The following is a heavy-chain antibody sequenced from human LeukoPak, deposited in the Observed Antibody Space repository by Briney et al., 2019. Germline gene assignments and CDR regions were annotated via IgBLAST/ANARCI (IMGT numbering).Heavy chain of an antibody. Sequence: SVKVSCKASGGTFSSYAISWVRQAPGQGLEWMGGTIPIFGTANYAQKFQGRVTITADKSTSTAYMELSSLRSEDTAVYYCARDARAVAGPTLDYWGQGTLVTVSS. CDR1: GGTFSSYA. V-gene: IGHV1-69*06. CDR3: ARDARAVAGPTLDY. J-gene: IGHJ4*02. CDR2: TIPIFGTA. D-gene: IGHD6-19*01.